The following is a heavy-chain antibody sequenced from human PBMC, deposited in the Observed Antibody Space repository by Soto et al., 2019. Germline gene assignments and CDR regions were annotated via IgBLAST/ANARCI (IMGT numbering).Heavy chain of an antibody. CDR3: ARGGWFGELPFDY. V-gene: IGHV1-3*01. D-gene: IGHD3-10*01. CDR1: GYTFSIYA. Sequence: QVHLVQSGAEMRKPGASVKVSCKASGYTFSIYAIHWVRQAPGQGLEWMGWTNADNGDTKFSQKFQGRVTITRDTSANTAYMDLSSLRPEDTAVYYCARGGWFGELPFDYWGQGTLVTVSS. J-gene: IGHJ4*02. CDR2: TNADNGDT.